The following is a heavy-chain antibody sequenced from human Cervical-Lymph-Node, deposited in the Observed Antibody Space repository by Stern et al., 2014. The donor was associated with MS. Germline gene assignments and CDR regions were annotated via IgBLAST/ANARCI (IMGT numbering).Heavy chain of an antibody. CDR2: IIPGLGTT. V-gene: IGHV1-69*06. Sequence: QLVQSGDEVKKPGSSVKVSCKASRDTFSHYALSWVRQAPENGLEWMGGIIPGLGTTSYAHKFQGRITISADTSTNTLYMELSSLRSEDTAVYFCARDQGDYGSGSENSWFDPWGQGTLVTVSS. J-gene: IGHJ5*02. CDR1: RDTFSHYA. D-gene: IGHD3-10*01. CDR3: ARDQGDYGSGSENSWFDP.